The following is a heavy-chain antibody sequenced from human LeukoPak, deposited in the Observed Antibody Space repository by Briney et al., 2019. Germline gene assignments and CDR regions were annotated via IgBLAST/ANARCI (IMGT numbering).Heavy chain of an antibody. Sequence: SETLSLTCAVYGGSFSGYYWSWIRQPPGKGLEWIGYIYYSGSTSYNPSLKSRVTMSVDTSRTQFSLKLSSVTAADTAVYYCARGITMIDWGQGTLVTVSS. V-gene: IGHV4-59*01. D-gene: IGHD3-22*01. CDR2: IYYSGST. J-gene: IGHJ4*02. CDR3: ARGITMID. CDR1: GGSFSGYY.